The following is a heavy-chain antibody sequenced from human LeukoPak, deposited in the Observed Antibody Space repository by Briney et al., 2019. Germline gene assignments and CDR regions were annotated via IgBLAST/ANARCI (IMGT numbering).Heavy chain of an antibody. CDR1: GYTFTSHG. CDR2: ISAYNGNT. Sequence: RASVKVSCKASGYTFTSHGISWVRQAPGQGLEWMGWISAYNGNTNYAQKFQGGVTMTTDTSTSTAYMELRSLRSDDTAVYYCARGGAAGANDYYYYYMDVWGKGTTVTVSS. CDR3: ARGGAAGANDYYYYYMDV. V-gene: IGHV1-18*01. J-gene: IGHJ6*03. D-gene: IGHD6-13*01.